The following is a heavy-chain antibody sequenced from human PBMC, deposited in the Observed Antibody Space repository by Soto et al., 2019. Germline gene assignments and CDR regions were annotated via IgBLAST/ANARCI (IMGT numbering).Heavy chain of an antibody. V-gene: IGHV1-18*04. Sequence: QLQLVQSAAEVKKPGASVRVSCKAYGYPFIKYGISWIRQAPEQGLEWMGWIKVDSGYTNYAQKFQGRVTMTADTSSDTAFMELRRLRLDDTAVYFCATSYDTGFDPWGQGTLVSGSS. CDR3: ATSYDTGFDP. J-gene: IGHJ5*02. CDR2: IKVDSGYT. CDR1: GYPFIKYG. D-gene: IGHD3-9*01.